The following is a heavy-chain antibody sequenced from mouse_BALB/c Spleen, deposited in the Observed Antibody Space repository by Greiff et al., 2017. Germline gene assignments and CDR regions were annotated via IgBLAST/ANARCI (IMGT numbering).Heavy chain of an antibody. CDR3: AREGGYPWFAY. Sequence: DVHLVESGGGLVKPGGSLKLSCAASGFTFSSYAMSWVRQTPEKRLEWVASISSGGSTYYPDSVKGRFTISRDNARNILYLQMSSLRSEDTAMYYCAREGGYPWFAYWGQGTLVTVSA. V-gene: IGHV5-6-5*01. CDR2: ISSGGST. CDR1: GFTFSSYA. D-gene: IGHD2-2*01. J-gene: IGHJ3*01.